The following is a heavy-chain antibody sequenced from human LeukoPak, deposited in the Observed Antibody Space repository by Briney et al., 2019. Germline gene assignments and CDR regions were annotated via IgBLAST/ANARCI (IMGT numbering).Heavy chain of an antibody. CDR2: IDTSGTYI. Sequence: GGSLRLSCAASGFTFSTYSMNWVRQAPGKGLEWVSFIDTSGTYIYYGESMKGRFTISRDNAKNSLYLQMNGLRAEDTAVYYCARGRSITLLRGVAMSDGFDIWGQRTMVAVSS. V-gene: IGHV3-21*01. J-gene: IGHJ3*02. D-gene: IGHD3-10*01. CDR1: GFTFSTYS. CDR3: ARGRSITLLRGVAMSDGFDI.